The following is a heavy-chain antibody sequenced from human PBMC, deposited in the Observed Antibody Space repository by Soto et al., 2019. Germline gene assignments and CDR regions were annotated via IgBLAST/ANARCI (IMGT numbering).Heavy chain of an antibody. CDR3: ARRYKRGTLDY. Sequence: SETLSLTCTVSGGSISSGGYYWSWIRQHPGKGLEWIGYIYYSGSTYYNPSLKSRVTISVDTSKNQFSLKLSSVTAADTAVYYCARRYKRGTLDYWGQGTLVTVSS. V-gene: IGHV4-31*03. J-gene: IGHJ4*02. CDR2: IYYSGST. CDR1: GGSISSGGYY. D-gene: IGHD7-27*01.